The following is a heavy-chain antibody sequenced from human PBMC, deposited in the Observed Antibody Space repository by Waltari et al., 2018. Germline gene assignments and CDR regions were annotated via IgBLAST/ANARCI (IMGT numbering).Heavy chain of an antibody. CDR1: GGSISSSGYY. J-gene: IGHJ6*03. Sequence: QLQLQESGPGLVKPSATLSLTCSVSGGSISSSGYYWGWSRQPPGKGLEWIGSIYYSGSTYYNPSLKSRVTISVDTSKNQFSLKLSSATAADTAVYYCARDYYCYYMDVWGKGTTVTISS. CDR2: IYYSGST. V-gene: IGHV4-39*07. CDR3: ARDYYCYYMDV.